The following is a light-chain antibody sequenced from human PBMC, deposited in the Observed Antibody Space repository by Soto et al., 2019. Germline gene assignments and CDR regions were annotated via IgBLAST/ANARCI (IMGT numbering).Light chain of an antibody. CDR3: SSYTSSSTLGYV. CDR1: SSDVGGYNY. CDR2: DVS. Sequence: QCVLTQPASVSGSPGQSITISCTGTSSDVGGYNYVSWYQQHPGKAPKLMIYDVSNRPSGVSNRFSGSKSGNTASLTISGLQAEDEADYYCSSYTSSSTLGYVFGTGTKVTVL. V-gene: IGLV2-14*01. J-gene: IGLJ1*01.